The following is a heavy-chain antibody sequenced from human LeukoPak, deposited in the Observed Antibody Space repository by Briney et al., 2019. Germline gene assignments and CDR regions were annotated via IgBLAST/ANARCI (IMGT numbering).Heavy chain of an antibody. Sequence: PGGSLTLSRAASRFTFTNHYMDWVRPAPGRGGEWVARISNTPNAYPTAYAVSVRGRLTVSRDDSKSLLHLQRSSLQTDATAVYYCGRDTATAIDYWGRGTLVTVSS. V-gene: IGHV3-72*01. CDR1: RFTFTNHY. CDR2: ISNTPNAYPT. CDR3: GRDTATAIDY. J-gene: IGHJ4*02. D-gene: IGHD5-18*01.